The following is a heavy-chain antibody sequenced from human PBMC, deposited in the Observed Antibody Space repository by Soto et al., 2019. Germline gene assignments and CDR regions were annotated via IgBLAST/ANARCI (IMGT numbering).Heavy chain of an antibody. Sequence: PGGSLRLSCAASGFTFSSYWMSWVRQAPGKGLEWVANIKQDGSEKYYVDSVKGRFTISRDNAKNSLYLQMNSLRAEDTAVYYCARTGGSSIAARHYYYYGMDVWGQGTTVTVSS. D-gene: IGHD6-6*01. V-gene: IGHV3-7*01. CDR3: ARTGGSSIAARHYYYYGMDV. CDR1: GFTFSSYW. CDR2: IKQDGSEK. J-gene: IGHJ6*02.